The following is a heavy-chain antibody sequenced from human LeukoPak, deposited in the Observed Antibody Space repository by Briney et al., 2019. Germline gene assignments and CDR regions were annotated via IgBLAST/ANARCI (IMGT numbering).Heavy chain of an antibody. CDR1: GYTFTGYY. J-gene: IGHJ5*02. CDR2: ISAYNGNT. Sequence: ASVKVSCKASGYTFTGYYMHWVRQAPGQGLEWMGWISAYNGNTNYAQKLQGRVTMTTDTSTSTAYMELRSLRSDDTAVHYCARDRGFGKANWFDPWGQGTLVTVSS. CDR3: ARDRGFGKANWFDP. D-gene: IGHD3-10*01. V-gene: IGHV1-18*04.